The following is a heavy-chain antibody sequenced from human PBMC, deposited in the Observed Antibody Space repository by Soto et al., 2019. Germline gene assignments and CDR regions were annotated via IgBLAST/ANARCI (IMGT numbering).Heavy chain of an antibody. V-gene: IGHV1-69*13. CDR3: ARVRDSSGYSPRYYYYGMDV. CDR2: IIPIFGTA. D-gene: IGHD3-22*01. J-gene: IGHJ6*02. Sequence: AASVKVSCKASGGTFSSYAISWVRQAPGQGLEWMGGIIPIFGTANYAQKFQGRVTITADESTSTAYMELSSLRSEDTAVYYCARVRDSSGYSPRYYYYGMDVWGQGTTVTVSS. CDR1: GGTFSSYA.